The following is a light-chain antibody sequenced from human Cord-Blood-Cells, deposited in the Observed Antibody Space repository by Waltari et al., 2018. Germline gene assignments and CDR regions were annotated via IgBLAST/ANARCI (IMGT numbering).Light chain of an antibody. CDR3: QQSYRTPLT. CDR2: AAA. Sequence: DIQITQSPSSLSASVGARVTITCRGSQSISSSLNWYQQKPGKAPKLLLYAAARLQSGVPSRFSGSGSGTDFTLTISSLEPEDFATYYCQQSYRTPLTFGGGTKVEIK. V-gene: IGKV1-39*01. J-gene: IGKJ4*01. CDR1: QSISSS.